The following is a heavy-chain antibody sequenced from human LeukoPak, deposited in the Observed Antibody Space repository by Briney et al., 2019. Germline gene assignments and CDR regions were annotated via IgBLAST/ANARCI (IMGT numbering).Heavy chain of an antibody. D-gene: IGHD3-16*01. Sequence: GGSLRLSCAASGVSFSSRYMSWVRRAPGKGLECVANINQDGSVKSYVDSVKGRFTISRDNAQNSLYLQMNSLRAEGTAVYYCARDISLAYWGQGTLVTVSS. CDR3: ARDISLAY. CDR2: INQDGSVK. CDR1: GVSFSSRY. J-gene: IGHJ4*02. V-gene: IGHV3-7*04.